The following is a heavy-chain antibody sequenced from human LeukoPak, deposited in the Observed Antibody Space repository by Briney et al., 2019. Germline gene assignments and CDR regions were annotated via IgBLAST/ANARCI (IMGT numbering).Heavy chain of an antibody. D-gene: IGHD5-18*01. J-gene: IGHJ4*02. CDR2: INHSGST. V-gene: IGHV4-34*01. CDR1: GGSFSGYY. CDR3: AIRAMVERADYFDY. Sequence: KPSETLSLTCAVCGGSFSGYYCSSISQPPGKGLEWIGEINHSGSTNYNPSLKSRVTISVDTSKNQFSLKLSSVTAADTAVYYFAIRAMVERADYFDYWGQGTLVTVSS.